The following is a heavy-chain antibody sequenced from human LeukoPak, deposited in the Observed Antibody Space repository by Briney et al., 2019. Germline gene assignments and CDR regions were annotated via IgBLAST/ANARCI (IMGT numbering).Heavy chain of an antibody. J-gene: IGHJ4*02. V-gene: IGHV3-21*06. CDR1: GFTFSSYG. D-gene: IGHD3-3*01. Sequence: GGSLRLSCAASGFTFSSYGMNWVRQAPGKGLEWVSSISSRSSYIYYADSVKGRFTISRDNAKNSLYLELHSLRAEDTAVYYCAREYYDIWSGYYTADYYFDYWGQGTLVTVSS. CDR3: AREYYDIWSGYYTADYYFDY. CDR2: ISSRSSYI.